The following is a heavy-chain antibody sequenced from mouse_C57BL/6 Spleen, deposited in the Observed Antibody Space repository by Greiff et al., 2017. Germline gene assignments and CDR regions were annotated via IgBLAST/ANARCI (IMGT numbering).Heavy chain of an antibody. CDR2: IYPGDGDT. D-gene: IGHD2-1*01. CDR3: ARSNGNYVYYFDY. CDR1: GYAFSSYW. V-gene: IGHV1-80*01. J-gene: IGHJ2*01. Sequence: QVQLQQSGAELVKPGASVKISCKASGYAFSSYWMNWVKQRPGKGLEWIGQIYPGDGDTNYNGKFKGKATLTADTSSSAAYMQLSSLTSEDSAVYFCARSNGNYVYYFDYWGQGTTLTVSS.